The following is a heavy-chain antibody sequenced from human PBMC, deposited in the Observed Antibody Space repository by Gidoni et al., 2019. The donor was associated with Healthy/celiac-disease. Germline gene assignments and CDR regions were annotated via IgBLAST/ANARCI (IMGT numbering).Heavy chain of an antibody. CDR3: ARDPPGDAFDI. CDR2: ISSSSSTI. Sequence: EVQLVESGGGLVQPGGSLRLSCAASGFTFSSYSMNWVRQAPGKGLEGVSYISSSSSTIDYADAVKGRFTISRDNAKNSLYLQMNSLRAEDTAVYYCARDPPGDAFDIWGQGTMVTVSS. CDR1: GFTFSSYS. V-gene: IGHV3-48*04. J-gene: IGHJ3*02.